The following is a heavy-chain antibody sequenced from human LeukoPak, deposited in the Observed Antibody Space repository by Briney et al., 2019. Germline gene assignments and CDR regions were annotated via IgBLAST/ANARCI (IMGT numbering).Heavy chain of an antibody. CDR2: IYYSGST. V-gene: IGHV4-61*01. D-gene: IGHD5-24*01. CDR3: ARHVTISGPYGASHI. Sequence: AETLSLTCTVSGGSVSSGSYYWSWLPQPPGKGLEWTGYIYYSGSTKFNPSLKRRVTISVDTSKNQFTLKLRSVTAAETAVYYCARHVTISGPYGASHIWGQGTMVSVSP. J-gene: IGHJ3*02. CDR1: GGSVSSGSYY.